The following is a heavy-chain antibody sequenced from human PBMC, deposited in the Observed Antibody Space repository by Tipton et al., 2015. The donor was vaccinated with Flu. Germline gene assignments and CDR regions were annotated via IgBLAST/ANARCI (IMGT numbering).Heavy chain of an antibody. CDR1: DGSFRNYC. Sequence: TLSLTCTVSDGSFRNYCWSWIRQPAGKGLEWIGRIYNSGNINYNPSLKSRVTISVDTSKSQFSLMLRSVTAADTAVYYCARLSYYDVDLKNFYFDYWGQGALVTVSS. D-gene: IGHD3-10*02. V-gene: IGHV4-4*07. CDR2: IYNSGNI. CDR3: ARLSYYDVDLKNFYFDY. J-gene: IGHJ4*02.